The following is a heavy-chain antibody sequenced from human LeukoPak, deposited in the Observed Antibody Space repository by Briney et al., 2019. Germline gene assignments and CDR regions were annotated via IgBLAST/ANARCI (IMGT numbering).Heavy chain of an antibody. J-gene: IGHJ6*02. V-gene: IGHV4-39*07. CDR1: GGSIXXXSYY. CDR2: AYYSGNT. D-gene: IGHD1-14*01. Sequence: SETXXLTCTVSGGSIXXXSYYXGXIXXPXGXGRXWIGSAYYSGNTYYNPSLKSRVTISVDTSKKEFSLKVSSVTAADTAVYYCARAVFIPNRLDVWGQGTTVTVSS. CDR3: ARAVFIPNRLDV.